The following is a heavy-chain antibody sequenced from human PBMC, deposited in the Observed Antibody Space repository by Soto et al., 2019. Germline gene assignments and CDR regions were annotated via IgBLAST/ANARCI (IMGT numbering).Heavy chain of an antibody. CDR1: GGSFSGYY. CDR2: INHSGST. J-gene: IGHJ6*02. CDR3: ARVTGRYYYGMDV. Sequence: QVQLQQWGAGLLKPSETLSLTCAVYGGSFSGYYWSWIRQPPGKGLEWIGEINHSGSTNYNPSLKSRVTISLDTSKSQCSLKLSSVTAADTAVYYGARVTGRYYYGMDVWGQGTTVTVSS. V-gene: IGHV4-34*01.